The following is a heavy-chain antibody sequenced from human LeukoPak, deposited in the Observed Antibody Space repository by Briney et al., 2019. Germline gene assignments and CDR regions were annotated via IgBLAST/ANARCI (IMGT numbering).Heavy chain of an antibody. V-gene: IGHV1-8*01. CDR3: ARGRSGYYDFRSGYLGANWFDP. CDR1: GYTFTSYD. CDR2: MNPNSGNT. Sequence: ASVKVSCKASGYTFTSYDINWVRQATGQGLEWMGWMNPNSGNTGYAQKFQGRVTMTRNTSISTAYMELSSLRSEDTAVYYCARGRSGYYDFRSGYLGANWFDPWGQGTLVTVSS. J-gene: IGHJ5*02. D-gene: IGHD3-3*01.